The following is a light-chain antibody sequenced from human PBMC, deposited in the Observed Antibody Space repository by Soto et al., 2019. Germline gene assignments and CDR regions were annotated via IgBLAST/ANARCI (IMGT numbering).Light chain of an antibody. CDR3: QQYGSLPPYS. V-gene: IGKV1-33*01. CDR2: DAS. CDR1: QDISNY. J-gene: IGKJ2*03. Sequence: DIQMTQSPSSLSASVGDRVTITCQASQDISNYLNWYQQKPGRAPKLLIYDASSLETGVPSRFSGSGTGTDFTFTITSLQPDDSATYYCQQYGSLPPYSFGQGTKLEIK.